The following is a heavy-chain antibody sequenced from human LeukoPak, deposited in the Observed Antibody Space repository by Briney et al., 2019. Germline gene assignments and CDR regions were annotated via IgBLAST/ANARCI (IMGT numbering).Heavy chain of an antibody. CDR3: TAYPAVLTPLDY. Sequence: GESLKISCKISGYNFTNYWINWVRQMPGKGLEWMGRIDPSDSYTSYSPSFQGHGTISADKSINTAYLQWSSLKASDTAMYYCTAYPAVLTPLDYWGQGTLVTVSS. CDR1: GYNFTNYW. CDR2: IDPSDSYT. V-gene: IGHV5-10-1*01. D-gene: IGHD4-23*01. J-gene: IGHJ4*02.